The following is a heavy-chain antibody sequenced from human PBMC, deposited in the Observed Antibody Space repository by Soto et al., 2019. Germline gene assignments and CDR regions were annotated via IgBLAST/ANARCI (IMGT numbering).Heavy chain of an antibody. D-gene: IGHD2-15*01. Sequence: GASVKVSCKASGYTFTSYYMHWVRQAPGQGLEWMGIINPSGGSTSYAQKFQGRVTMTRDTSTSTVYMELSSLRSEDTAVYYCARDLGCSGGSCYSTHFDYWGQGTLVTVSS. CDR1: GYTFTSYY. J-gene: IGHJ4*02. CDR3: ARDLGCSGGSCYSTHFDY. V-gene: IGHV1-46*01. CDR2: INPSGGST.